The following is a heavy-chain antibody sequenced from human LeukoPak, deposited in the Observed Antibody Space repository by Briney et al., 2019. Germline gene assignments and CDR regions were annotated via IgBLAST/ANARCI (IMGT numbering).Heavy chain of an antibody. CDR1: GYTFTIYD. V-gene: IGHV1-18*01. J-gene: IGHJ3*02. CDR2: ISAYNGNT. CDR3: ARRDNGAFDI. D-gene: IGHD2-8*01. Sequence: ASVKVSCKTSGYTFTIYDISWVRQDPAQGLEEMGWISAYNGNTNYAQELQGRVTMTTDTSTSTAYIELKNLRSDDTAVYYCARRDNGAFDIWGQGTMVTVSS.